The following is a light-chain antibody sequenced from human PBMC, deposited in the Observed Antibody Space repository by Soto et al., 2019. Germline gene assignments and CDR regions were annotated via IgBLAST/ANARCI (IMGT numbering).Light chain of an antibody. CDR2: SDN. Sequence: QSVLTQPPSASGAPRQRVTISCSGSSSNIGSDDVSWYQQLPGTAPKLLIYSDNQRPSGVPDRFSGSKSGTSASLAISGLQSEDEADYYCAAWDDSLNAYVFGTGTKVTVL. CDR3: AAWDDSLNAYV. CDR1: SSNIGSDD. V-gene: IGLV1-44*01. J-gene: IGLJ1*01.